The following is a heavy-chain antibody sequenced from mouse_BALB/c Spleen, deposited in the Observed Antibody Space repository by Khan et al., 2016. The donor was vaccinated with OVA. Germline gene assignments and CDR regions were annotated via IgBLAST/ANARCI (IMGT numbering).Heavy chain of an antibody. CDR1: GYIFTSYW. Sequence: QVQLQQSGAELVRPGTSVRLSCKTSGYIFTSYWIHWVKQRSGQGLEWIARIYPGTDNTYYNEKFKEKATLPADKSSSTAYLQLSSLKSEDSAFFVCAREEALYYFDYWGQGTTLTVSS. V-gene: IGHV1S132*01. CDR3: AREEALYYFDY. D-gene: IGHD3-2*02. J-gene: IGHJ2*01. CDR2: IYPGTDNT.